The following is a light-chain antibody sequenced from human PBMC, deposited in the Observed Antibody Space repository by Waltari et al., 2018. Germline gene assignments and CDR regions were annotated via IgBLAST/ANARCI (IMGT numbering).Light chain of an antibody. J-gene: IGLJ3*02. V-gene: IGLV2-23*02. CDR2: EVS. CDR3: CSYACSSTWV. CDR1: SSDVGTYNL. Sequence: QSALTQPASVSGSPGQSITISCTGTSSDVGTYNLVSWYQQHPGKAPKFMIYEVSKRTSGVSNRFSGSKSGHTASLTISGLHAGDEAAYYCCSYACSSTWVFGGGTKLTVL.